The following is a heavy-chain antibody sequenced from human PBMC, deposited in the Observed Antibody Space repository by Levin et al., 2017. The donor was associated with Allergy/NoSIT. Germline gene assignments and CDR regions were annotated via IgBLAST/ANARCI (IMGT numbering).Heavy chain of an antibody. CDR2: IYHSGST. CDR1: GYFLTSGYF. D-gene: IGHD3-16*02. CDR3: ARRDYVWGSSRNDY. J-gene: IGHJ4*02. Sequence: SCAVSGYFLTSGYFWGWIRQPPGKGLEWIGSIYHSGSTYYNPSLKSRVIISLDTSNNQFSLKLSSVTAADTAVYYCARRDYVWGSSRNDYWGQGTLVTVSS. V-gene: IGHV4-38-2*01.